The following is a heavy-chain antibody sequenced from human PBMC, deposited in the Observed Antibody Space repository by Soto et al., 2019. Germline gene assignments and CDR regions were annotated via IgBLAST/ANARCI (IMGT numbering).Heavy chain of an antibody. D-gene: IGHD3-3*01. J-gene: IGHJ2*01. Sequence: QVQLQESGPGLVKPSQTLSLTCTVSGASISSGGYYWGWIRQHPGKGLEWIGFIYYIGTSYYNPSLESRITLSVDTSKNHFSLNLTSVTAADTAVYYCARVLRDVWSDRYYWYFDLWGRGTLVTVSS. CDR1: GASISSGGYY. CDR3: ARVLRDVWSDRYYWYFDL. CDR2: IYYIGTS. V-gene: IGHV4-31*03.